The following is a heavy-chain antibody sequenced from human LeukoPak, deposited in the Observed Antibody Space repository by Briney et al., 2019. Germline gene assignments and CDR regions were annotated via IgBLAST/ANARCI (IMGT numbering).Heavy chain of an antibody. CDR1: GFTFDDYA. V-gene: IGHV3-9*01. Sequence: GRSLRLSCSASGFTFDDYAMHWVRQAPGKGLEWVSGISWNSGSIGYADSVKGRFTISRDNAKNSLYLQMNSLRAGDTALYYCAKDITMVRGVFDYWGQGTLVTVSS. J-gene: IGHJ4*02. CDR2: ISWNSGSI. D-gene: IGHD3-10*01. CDR3: AKDITMVRGVFDY.